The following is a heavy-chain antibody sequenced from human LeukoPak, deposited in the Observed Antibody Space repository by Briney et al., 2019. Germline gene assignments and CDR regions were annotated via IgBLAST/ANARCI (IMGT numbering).Heavy chain of an antibody. CDR2: IKQDGSEK. J-gene: IGHJ5*02. Sequence: GSLRLSCAASGFTFSSYWMSWVRQAPGKGLEWVANIKQDGSEKYYVDSVKGRFTISRDNAKNSLYLQMNSLRAEDTAVYYCARVDYYDSSGYYLWGQGTLVTVSS. CDR3: ARVDYYDSSGYYL. V-gene: IGHV3-7*04. CDR1: GFTFSSYW. D-gene: IGHD3-22*01.